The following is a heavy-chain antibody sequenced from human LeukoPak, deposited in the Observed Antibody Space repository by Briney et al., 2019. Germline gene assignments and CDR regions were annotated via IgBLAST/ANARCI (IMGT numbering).Heavy chain of an antibody. Sequence: SGPTLVNPTQTLTLTCTFSGFSLTDTGEAVGWFRQPPGKAPEWLALIYWSDDYYYSPSLKTRLTITKDTSKNQVVLTMTNMDPVDTATYYCAHRSTRVYYEGYDPWGQGTLVTVSS. V-gene: IGHV2-5*01. CDR2: IYWSDDY. J-gene: IGHJ5*02. CDR3: AHRSTRVYYEGYDP. D-gene: IGHD5/OR15-5a*01. CDR1: GFSLTDTGEA.